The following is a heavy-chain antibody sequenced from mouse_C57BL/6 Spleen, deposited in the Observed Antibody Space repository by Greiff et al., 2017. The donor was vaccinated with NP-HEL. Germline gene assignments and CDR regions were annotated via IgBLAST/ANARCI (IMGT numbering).Heavy chain of an antibody. CDR3: ARFKPSYYAMDY. Sequence: QVQLQQSGPELVKPGASVKISCKASGYAFSSSWMNWVKQRPGKGLEWIGRIYPGDGDTNYNGKFKGKATLTADKSSSTAYMQLSSLTSEDSAVYYCARFKPSYYAMDYWGQGTSVTVSS. CDR2: IYPGDGDT. CDR1: GYAFSSSW. V-gene: IGHV1-82*01. J-gene: IGHJ4*01.